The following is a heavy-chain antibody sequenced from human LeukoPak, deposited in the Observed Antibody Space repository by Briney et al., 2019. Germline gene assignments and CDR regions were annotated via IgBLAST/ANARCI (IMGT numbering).Heavy chain of an antibody. J-gene: IGHJ5*02. CDR1: GGSISSGSYY. CDR3: ARGIRFLEWLGGNWFDP. V-gene: IGHV4-61*02. CDR2: IYTSGST. Sequence: SQTLSLTCTVYGGSISSGSYYWSWIRQAAGKGLEWIGRIYTSGSTNYNPSLKSRVTISVDTSKNQFSPKLSSVTAADTAVYYCARGIRFLEWLGGNWFDPWGQGTLVTVSS. D-gene: IGHD3-3*01.